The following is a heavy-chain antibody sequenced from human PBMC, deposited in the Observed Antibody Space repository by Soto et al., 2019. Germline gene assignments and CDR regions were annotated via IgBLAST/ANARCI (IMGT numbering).Heavy chain of an antibody. CDR2: ISPVGGSP. V-gene: IGHV1-69*01. D-gene: IGHD3-16*01. CDR1: GGTFSSHS. Sequence: QVRLVQSGAEVKKPGSSVKVSCKSSGGTFSSHSITWVRQAPGQGLEWMGGISPVGGSPNHAQKFQGRITITADESTRTAYMELSSLRSDDTAVYYFARIDGCLNDVCTSSWFDPWGQGTLVTVSS. CDR3: ARIDGCLNDVCTSSWFDP. J-gene: IGHJ5*02.